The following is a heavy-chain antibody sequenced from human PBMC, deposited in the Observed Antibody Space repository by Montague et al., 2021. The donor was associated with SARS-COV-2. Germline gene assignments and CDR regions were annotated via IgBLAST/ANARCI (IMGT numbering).Heavy chain of an antibody. CDR2: VDSAGST. J-gene: IGHJ4*02. CDR3: ARDEYNRYWYKY. CDR1: AGSLSSSSNY. V-gene: IGHV4-39*07. D-gene: IGHD2-8*02. Sequence: SETLSLTCTVSAGSLSSSSNYWGWIRQPPGMGLQWIGSVDSAGSTYYXXXLKSRVTISLDTSKNQFSLRLSSVTAAGTAVYYCARDEYNRYWYKYWGQGALVTVSS.